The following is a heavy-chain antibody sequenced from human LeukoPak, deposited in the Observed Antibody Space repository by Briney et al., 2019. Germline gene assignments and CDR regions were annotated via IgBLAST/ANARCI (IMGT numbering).Heavy chain of an antibody. V-gene: IGHV1-2*02. CDR2: INPNSGGT. CDR3: ARAETTVTTIDY. J-gene: IGHJ4*02. Sequence: ASVKVSCKAPGYTFTGYYMHWVRQAPGQGLEWMGWINPNSGGTNYAQKFQGRVTMTRDTSISTAYMELSRLRSDDTAVYYCARAETTVTTIDYWGQGTLVTVSS. CDR1: GYTFTGYY. D-gene: IGHD4-17*01.